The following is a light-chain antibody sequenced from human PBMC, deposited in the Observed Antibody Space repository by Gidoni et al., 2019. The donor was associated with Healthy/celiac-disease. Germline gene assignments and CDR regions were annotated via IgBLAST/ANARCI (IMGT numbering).Light chain of an antibody. J-gene: IGKJ1*01. CDR3: MQALQTPT. Sequence: DIVMTQSPLSLPVTPGEPASISCRSSQSFLHSNGYNYLDLYLQKPGQSPQLLIYLGSNRASGVPDRFSGSGSGTDFTLKISRVEAEDVGVYYCMQALQTPTFGQGTKVEIK. CDR1: QSFLHSNGYNY. V-gene: IGKV2-28*01. CDR2: LGS.